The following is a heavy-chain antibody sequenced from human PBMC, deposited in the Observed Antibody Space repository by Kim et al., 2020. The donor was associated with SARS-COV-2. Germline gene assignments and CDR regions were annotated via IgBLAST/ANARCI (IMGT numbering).Heavy chain of an antibody. J-gene: IGHJ4*02. V-gene: IGHV3-11*01. Sequence: DSVKGRFTISRDNAKNSLYLQMNSLRAEDTAVYYCARTSQDYYDSSGIDYWGQGTLVTVSS. CDR3: ARTSQDYYDSSGIDY. D-gene: IGHD3-22*01.